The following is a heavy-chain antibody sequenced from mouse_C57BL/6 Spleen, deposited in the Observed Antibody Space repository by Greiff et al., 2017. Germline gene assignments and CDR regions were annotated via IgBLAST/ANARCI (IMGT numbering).Heavy chain of an antibody. CDR2: IHPNSGST. CDR1: GYTFTSYW. Sequence: VQLQQSGAELVKPGASVKLSCKASGYTFTSYWMHWVKQRPGQGLEWIGMIHPNSGSTNYNEKFKSKATLTVDKSSSTAYMQLSSLTSEDSAVYYCARDYGSSWDYAMDYWGQGTSVTVSS. V-gene: IGHV1-64*01. CDR3: ARDYGSSWDYAMDY. J-gene: IGHJ4*01. D-gene: IGHD1-1*01.